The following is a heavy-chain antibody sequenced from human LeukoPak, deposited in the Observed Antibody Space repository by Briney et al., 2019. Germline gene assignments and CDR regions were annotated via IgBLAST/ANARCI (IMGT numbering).Heavy chain of an antibody. V-gene: IGHV3-21*01. CDR3: ARGSVAGTWVDY. D-gene: IGHD6-19*01. Sequence: GGSLRLSCVDSGFTFSTYSMNWVRQAPGKGLEWVSSISSSSSYIYYADSVKGRFTISRDNVKNSLYLQMNSLRAEDTAVYYCARGSVAGTWVDYWGQGTLVTVSS. CDR2: ISSSSSYI. CDR1: GFTFSTYS. J-gene: IGHJ4*02.